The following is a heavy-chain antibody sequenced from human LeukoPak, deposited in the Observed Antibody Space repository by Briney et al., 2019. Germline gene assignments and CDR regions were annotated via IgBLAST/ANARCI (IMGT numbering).Heavy chain of an antibody. CDR2: IYYSRST. Sequence: SETLSLTCTVSGGPISSYYWSWIRQPPGKGLEWIGYIYYSRSTNYNPSLKSRVTISVDTSKNQFSLKLSSVTAADTAVYYCARRADYFDYWGQGTLVTVSS. V-gene: IGHV4-59*08. J-gene: IGHJ4*02. CDR1: GGPISSYY. CDR3: ARRADYFDY.